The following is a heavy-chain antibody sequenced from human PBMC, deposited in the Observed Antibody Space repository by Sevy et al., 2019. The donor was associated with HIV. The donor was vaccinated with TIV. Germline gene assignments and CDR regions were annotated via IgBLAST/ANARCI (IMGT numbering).Heavy chain of an antibody. V-gene: IGHV3-30-3*01. CDR2: ISYDGNNR. J-gene: IGHJ6*02. CDR3: ARGLAALPGYYYGMDV. D-gene: IGHD6-6*01. CDR1: GFTFSSYG. Sequence: GGSLRLSCAASGFTFSSYGVNWVRQAPGKGLEWVAVISYDGNNRDYADSVKGRFTISRDNSKNTLYLQMNSLGADDTAVYYCARGLAALPGYYYGMDVWGLGTTVTVSS.